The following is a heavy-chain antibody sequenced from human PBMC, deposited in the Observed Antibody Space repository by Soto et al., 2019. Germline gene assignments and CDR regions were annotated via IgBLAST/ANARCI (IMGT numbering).Heavy chain of an antibody. CDR1: GFTFSSYA. J-gene: IGHJ4*02. CDR2: ISGSGGDT. V-gene: IGHV3-21*01. Sequence: GSLRLSCAASGFTFSSYAMTWVRQAPGKGLEWVSSISGSGGDTYYADSVKGRFTISRDNAKNSLYLQMNSLRAEDTAVYYCARDSGTNYFAYWGQGTLVTVSS. CDR3: ARDSGTNYFAY. D-gene: IGHD1-1*01.